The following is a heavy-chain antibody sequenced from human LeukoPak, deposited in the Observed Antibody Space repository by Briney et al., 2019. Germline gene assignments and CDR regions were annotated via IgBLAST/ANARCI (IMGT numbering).Heavy chain of an antibody. Sequence: PGGSLRLSCAASGFTFSNYWMRWGRQAPGRGLEWVANIKGDGSERYYVDSVKGRFTVSRENAKNSVYLQMNSLRAEDTAVYYCARLREQLAPFDYWGQGTLVTVSS. CDR1: GFTFSNYW. J-gene: IGHJ4*02. V-gene: IGHV3-7*02. CDR2: IKGDGSER. D-gene: IGHD6-6*01. CDR3: ARLREQLAPFDY.